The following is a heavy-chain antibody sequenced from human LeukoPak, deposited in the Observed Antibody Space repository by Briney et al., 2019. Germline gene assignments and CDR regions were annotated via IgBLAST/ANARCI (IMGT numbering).Heavy chain of an antibody. CDR3: ARDAHYDSSGYYSYYMDV. Sequence: ASVKVSCKASGYTFTGYYMHWVRQAPGQGLEWMGWISPNSGGTNYAQKFQGRVTMTRDTSISTAYMELSRLRSDDTAVYYCARDAHYDSSGYYSYYMDVWGKGTTVTISS. V-gene: IGHV1-2*02. CDR2: ISPNSGGT. J-gene: IGHJ6*03. CDR1: GYTFTGYY. D-gene: IGHD3-22*01.